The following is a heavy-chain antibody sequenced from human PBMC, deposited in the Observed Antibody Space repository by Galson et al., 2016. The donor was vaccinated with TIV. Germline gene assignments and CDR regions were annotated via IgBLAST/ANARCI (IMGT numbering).Heavy chain of an antibody. D-gene: IGHD1-14*01. J-gene: IGHJ5*02. Sequence: SLRLSCAASGFKFSDYWMHWVRQAPGKGLVWVSCINSDSTIINYADSVRGRFTISRDNAKNTLYLQMNSLRVEDTAVYYCSITNWFKPWGQGNLVTVSS. CDR1: GFKFSDYW. V-gene: IGHV3-74*01. CDR3: SITNWFKP. CDR2: INSDSTII.